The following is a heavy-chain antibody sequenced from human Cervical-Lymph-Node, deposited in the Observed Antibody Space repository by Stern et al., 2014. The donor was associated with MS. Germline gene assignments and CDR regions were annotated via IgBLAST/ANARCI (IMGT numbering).Heavy chain of an antibody. V-gene: IGHV3-23*04. CDR2: ISDNGGDT. CDR1: GFSFNSYA. Sequence: EVQLEESGGGLVQPGGSLRVSCAASGFSFNSYAMSWVRQAPGKGLEWVSAISDNGGDTFYADSVKGLFTISRDGSKNTLYLQMNSLRAEDTAMYYCAKLGGWKQWLYYIDYWGRGTLVTVSS. J-gene: IGHJ4*02. CDR3: AKLGGWKQWLYYIDY. D-gene: IGHD6-19*01.